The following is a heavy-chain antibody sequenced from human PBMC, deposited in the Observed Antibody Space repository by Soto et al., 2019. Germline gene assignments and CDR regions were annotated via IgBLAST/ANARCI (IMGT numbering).Heavy chain of an antibody. Sequence: ASVKVSCKAPGDTFTSYYMHWVRQAPGHGLEWMGVINPNGGSTRFAQKFQGRVTMTRDTSTSTVYMELRGLTSEDTAVYYCAGSSGGVYGIIIERTNWFAPCGQGTLVTVSS. J-gene: IGHJ5*02. CDR3: AGSSGGVYGIIIERTNWFAP. CDR1: GDTFTSYY. CDR2: INPNGGST. D-gene: IGHD3-16*01. V-gene: IGHV1-46*01.